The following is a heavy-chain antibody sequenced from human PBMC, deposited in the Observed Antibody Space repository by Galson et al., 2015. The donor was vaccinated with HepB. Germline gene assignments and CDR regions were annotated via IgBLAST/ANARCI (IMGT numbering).Heavy chain of an antibody. Sequence: CAISGDSVSSNSAVWNWIRQSPSRGFEWLGRTYYRSNWGKDFALFVGSRITINADISKNQISLQLNSVTPEDTAIYYCAYVVDVWGQGTTVTVS. CDR1: GDSVSSNSAV. CDR3: AYVVDV. J-gene: IGHJ6*02. CDR2: TYYRSNWGK. V-gene: IGHV6-1*01.